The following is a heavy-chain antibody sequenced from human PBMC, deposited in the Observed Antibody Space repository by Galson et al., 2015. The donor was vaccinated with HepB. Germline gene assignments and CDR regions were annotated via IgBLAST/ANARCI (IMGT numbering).Heavy chain of an antibody. CDR3: ARDYRSGSDFDY. J-gene: IGHJ4*02. V-gene: IGHV3-21*01. Sequence: SLRLSCAASGFTFSSYGMNWVRQAPGEGLEWVSSISSGSIYIYYADSVKGRYTISRDNAKSSLYLQMNSLRAEDTAVYYCARDYRSGSDFDYWGQGTLVTVSS. CDR2: ISSGSIYI. CDR1: GFTFSSYG. D-gene: IGHD3-16*02.